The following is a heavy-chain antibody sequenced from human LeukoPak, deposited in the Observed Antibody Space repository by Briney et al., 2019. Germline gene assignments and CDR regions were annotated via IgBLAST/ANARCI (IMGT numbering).Heavy chain of an antibody. J-gene: IGHJ4*02. Sequence: SGTLSLTCAVSGGSISSGNWWSWVRQPPGKGLEWIGEINHSGSTNYNPSLKSRVTISVDTSKNQFSLKLSSVTAADTAVYYCARLGRRFALFGLLPYYFDYRGQGTLVTVSS. CDR1: GGSISSGNW. CDR3: ARLGRRFALFGLLPYYFDY. D-gene: IGHD3-22*01. CDR2: INHSGST. V-gene: IGHV4-4*02.